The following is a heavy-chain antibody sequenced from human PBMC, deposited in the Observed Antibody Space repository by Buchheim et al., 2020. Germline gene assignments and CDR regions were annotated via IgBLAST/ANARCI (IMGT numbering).Heavy chain of an antibody. CDR1: GYTFTDNY. CDR3: AREIRYCSSSSCNIGDFDY. D-gene: IGHD2-2*01. Sequence: QVQLVQSGAEVKKPGASVKVSCKASGYTFTDNYLHWVRPAPGQGLEWMGWINPYSGVTNYAQQFQGWVTMTRDTSITPAFLEVSRLSVDDTAVYYCAREIRYCSSSSCNIGDFDYWGQGTL. J-gene: IGHJ4*02. CDR2: INPYSGVT. V-gene: IGHV1-2*04.